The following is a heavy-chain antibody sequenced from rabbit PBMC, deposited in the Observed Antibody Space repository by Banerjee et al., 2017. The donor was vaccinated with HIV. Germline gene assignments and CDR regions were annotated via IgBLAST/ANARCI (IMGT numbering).Heavy chain of an antibody. CDR1: GFSFSGSYW. D-gene: IGHD7-1*01. Sequence: QQQLVESGGGLVKPGASLTLTCTASGFSFSGSYWICWVRQAPGKGLEWIACINAGDGSTYYASWAKGRFTISKTSSTTVTLQMTSLTAADTATYFCARDLTGVTGWNFNLWGPGTLVTVS. CDR2: INAGDGST. V-gene: IGHV1S45*01. J-gene: IGHJ4*01. CDR3: ARDLTGVTGWNFNL.